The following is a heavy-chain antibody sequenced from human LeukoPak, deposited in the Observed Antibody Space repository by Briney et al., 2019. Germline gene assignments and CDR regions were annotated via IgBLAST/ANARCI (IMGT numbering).Heavy chain of an antibody. Sequence: ASVKVSCKASGYTFTGYYMHWVRQAPGQGLEWMGWINPNSGGTNYAQKFQGRVTMTRDTSISTAYMELSRLRSDDTAVYYCARDTVTTSRYYYGMDVWGQGTTVTVSS. D-gene: IGHD4-17*01. CDR3: ARDTVTTSRYYYGMDV. CDR2: INPNSGGT. V-gene: IGHV1-2*02. CDR1: GYTFTGYY. J-gene: IGHJ6*02.